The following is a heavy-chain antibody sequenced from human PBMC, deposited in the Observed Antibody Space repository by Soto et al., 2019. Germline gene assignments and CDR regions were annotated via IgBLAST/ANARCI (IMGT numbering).Heavy chain of an antibody. Sequence: SETLSLTCTVSGASISSYYWSWIRQHRGKGLEWVGNIYYNGSTYYSPSLKSRVTVWFDTSKNQFSLRLTSVTAADTAVYYCARYRISGSWSKFDYWGQGTRVTVSS. CDR2: IYYNGST. V-gene: IGHV4-59*06. CDR1: GASISSYY. J-gene: IGHJ4*02. D-gene: IGHD6-13*01. CDR3: ARYRISGSWSKFDY.